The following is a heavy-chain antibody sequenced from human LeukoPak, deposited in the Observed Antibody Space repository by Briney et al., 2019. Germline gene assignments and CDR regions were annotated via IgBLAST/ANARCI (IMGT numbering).Heavy chain of an antibody. CDR3: ARGDYYDSSGYQSPSFDY. V-gene: IGHV4-39*01. CDR2: IYYSGST. Sequence: SETLSLTCTVSGGSISSSSYYWGWIRQPPGKGPEWIGSIYYSGSTYYNPSLKSRVTISVDTSKNQFSLKLSSVTAADTAVYYCARGDYYDSSGYQSPSFDYWGQGTLVTVSS. J-gene: IGHJ4*02. CDR1: GGSISSSSYY. D-gene: IGHD3-22*01.